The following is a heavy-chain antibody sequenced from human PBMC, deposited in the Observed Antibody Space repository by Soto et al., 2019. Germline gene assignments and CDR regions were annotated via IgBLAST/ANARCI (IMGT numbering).Heavy chain of an antibody. J-gene: IGHJ4*02. V-gene: IGHV1-69*06. Sequence: QVQLVQSGAEVKKPGSSVKVSSKASGGTFSNYAISWVRQAPGQGLEWMGGIIPIFGTPNYAQKFQGRVTISADKSTSTAYMEVRNLRSDDTAVYYCARGWETVGSTTPFAYWGQGTLVTVSS. CDR2: IIPIFGTP. CDR1: GGTFSNYA. D-gene: IGHD1-26*01. CDR3: ARGWETVGSTTPFAY.